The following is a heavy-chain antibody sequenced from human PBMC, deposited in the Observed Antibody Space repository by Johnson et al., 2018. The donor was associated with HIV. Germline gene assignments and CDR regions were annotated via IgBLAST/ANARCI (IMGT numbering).Heavy chain of an antibody. CDR1: GFTFSSYA. Sequence: VQLVESGGGVVQPGRSLRLSCAASGFTFSSYAMHWVRQAPGKGLEWVAVISYVGSNKYYADSVKGRFTISRDNAKNSLYLQMNSLRAEDTAVYYCARDWGGYCSGGSCYGDAFDIWGQGTRVTVSS. D-gene: IGHD2-15*01. CDR3: ARDWGGYCSGGSCYGDAFDI. CDR2: ISYVGSNK. J-gene: IGHJ3*02. V-gene: IGHV3-30*04.